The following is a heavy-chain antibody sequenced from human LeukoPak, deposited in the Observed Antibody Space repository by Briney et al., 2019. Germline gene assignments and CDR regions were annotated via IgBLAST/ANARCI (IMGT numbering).Heavy chain of an antibody. Sequence: SETLSLTCTVSGGSISSYYWSWIRQPPGKGLEWIGCIYYSGSTNYNPSFKSRVTISVDTSKNQFSLKLSSVTAADTAVYYCARTTEGYCRSISCYGFDYYYYMDVWGKGTTVTISS. CDR2: IYYSGST. CDR3: ARTTEGYCRSISCYGFDYYYYMDV. J-gene: IGHJ6*03. V-gene: IGHV4-59*01. D-gene: IGHD2-2*01. CDR1: GGSISSYY.